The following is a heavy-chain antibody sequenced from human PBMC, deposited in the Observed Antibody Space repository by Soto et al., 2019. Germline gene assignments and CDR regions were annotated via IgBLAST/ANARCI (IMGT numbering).Heavy chain of an antibody. CDR1: GYTFTSYY. CDR2: INPSGGST. J-gene: IGHJ5*02. CDR3: ARDPYGVAARPYNWFDP. Sequence: ASVKVSCKASGYTFTSYYMHWVRQAPGQGLEWMGIINPSGGSTSYAQRFQGRVTMTRDTSTSTVYMELSSLRSEDTAVYYCARDPYGVAARPYNWFDPWGQGTLVTV. V-gene: IGHV1-46*01. D-gene: IGHD6-6*01.